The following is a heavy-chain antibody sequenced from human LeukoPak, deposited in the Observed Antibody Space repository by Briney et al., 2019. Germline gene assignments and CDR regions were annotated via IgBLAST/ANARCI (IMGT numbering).Heavy chain of an antibody. D-gene: IGHD6-13*01. J-gene: IGHJ4*02. CDR3: ASHRREAAAYRDLDY. V-gene: IGHV4-34*01. Sequence: SETLSLTCAVYNGSFSGYHWSWIRQSPERGLEWIGEVNHGGDTNYNPSLRSRVAISLDTSKNHFSLKLRSVTAADTAVYYCASHRREAAAYRDLDYWGQGSLVTVSS. CDR2: VNHGGDT. CDR1: NGSFSGYH.